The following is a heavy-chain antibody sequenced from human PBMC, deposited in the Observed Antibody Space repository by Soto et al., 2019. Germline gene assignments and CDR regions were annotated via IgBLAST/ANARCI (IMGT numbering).Heavy chain of an antibody. V-gene: IGHV1-46*03. CDR1: GYTFTSYY. Sequence: ASVKVSCKASGYTFTSYYMHWVRQAPGQGLEWMGIINPIGGSTSYAQKFQGRVTMTRDTSTSTVYMELSSLRSEDTAVYYCARDHSDRYCSSTSCYGGVYYYYYGMDVWGQGTTVTVSS. D-gene: IGHD2-2*01. J-gene: IGHJ6*02. CDR3: ARDHSDRYCSSTSCYGGVYYYYYGMDV. CDR2: INPIGGST.